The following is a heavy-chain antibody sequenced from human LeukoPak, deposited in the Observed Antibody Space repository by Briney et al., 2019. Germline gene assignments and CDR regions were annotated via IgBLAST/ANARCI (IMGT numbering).Heavy chain of an antibody. J-gene: IGHJ4*02. CDR2: IYSGGST. V-gene: IGHV3-66*02. D-gene: IGHD3-22*01. CDR1: GFTVSSNY. CDR3: ARDGRPYYYDSSGYFYY. Sequence: GGSLRLSCAASGFTVSSNYMSWVRQAPGKGLEWGSVIYSGGSTYYADSVKGRFTISRDNSKNTLYLQMNSLRAEDTAVYYCARDGRPYYYDSSGYFYYWGQGTLVTVSS.